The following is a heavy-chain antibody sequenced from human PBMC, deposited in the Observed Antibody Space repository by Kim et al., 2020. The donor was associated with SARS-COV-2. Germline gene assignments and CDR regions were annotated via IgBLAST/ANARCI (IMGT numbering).Heavy chain of an antibody. V-gene: IGHV3-30*02. Sequence: SLKGRCTISRDKSKNTLYLQMNSRRAEDTAVYYCAKDASRYYGSGSWVDYWGQGTLVTVSS. CDR3: AKDASRYYGSGSWVDY. D-gene: IGHD3-10*01. J-gene: IGHJ4*02.